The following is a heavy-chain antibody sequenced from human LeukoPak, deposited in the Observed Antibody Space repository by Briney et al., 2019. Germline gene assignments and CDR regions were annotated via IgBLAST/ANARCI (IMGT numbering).Heavy chain of an antibody. D-gene: IGHD3-3*01. CDR1: GFTFSDYY. J-gene: IGHJ5*02. Sequence: GGSLRLSCAASGFTFSDYYMSWIRQAPGKGLEWVSYISSSGSTIYYADSVKGRFTISRDNAKNSLYLQMKSLSAEDTAVYYCARGGRLSTYYDFWSGYYNNWFDPWGQGTLVTVSS. V-gene: IGHV3-11*01. CDR3: ARGGRLSTYYDFWSGYYNNWFDP. CDR2: ISSSGSTI.